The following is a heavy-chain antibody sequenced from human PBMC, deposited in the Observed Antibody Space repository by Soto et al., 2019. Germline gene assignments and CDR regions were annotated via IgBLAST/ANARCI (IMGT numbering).Heavy chain of an antibody. V-gene: IGHV5-10-1*01. Sequence: GESLKISCKGSGYSFTSYWISWVRQMPGKGLEWMGRIDPSDSYTNYSPSFQGHVTISADKSISTAYLQWSSLKASDTAMYYYARDKRFLEWLLAPHYYYGMDVWGQGTTVTVS. CDR1: GYSFTSYW. J-gene: IGHJ6*02. CDR3: ARDKRFLEWLLAPHYYYGMDV. D-gene: IGHD3-3*01. CDR2: IDPSDSYT.